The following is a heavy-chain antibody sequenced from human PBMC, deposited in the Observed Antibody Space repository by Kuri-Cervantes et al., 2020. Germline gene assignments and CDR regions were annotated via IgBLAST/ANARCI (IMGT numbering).Heavy chain of an antibody. D-gene: IGHD6-13*01. CDR1: GYTFTSYG. Sequence: ASVKVSCKASGYTFTSYGISWVRQAPGQGLEWMGWISAYNGNTNYAQKLQGRVTMTTDTSTSTAYMELRSLRSEDTAVYYCASRDQAAEYLRYGMDVWGQGTTVTVSS. CDR3: ASRDQAAEYLRYGMDV. J-gene: IGHJ6*02. V-gene: IGHV1-18*01. CDR2: ISAYNGNT.